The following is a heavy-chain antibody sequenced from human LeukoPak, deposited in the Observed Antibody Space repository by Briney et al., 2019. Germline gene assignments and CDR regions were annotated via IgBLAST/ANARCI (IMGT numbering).Heavy chain of an antibody. J-gene: IGHJ4*02. Sequence: GASVKIFCKASGYTFTNYYMHWVRQAPGQGLEWVGIINPSDGSRSYAQKFQGRVTMTRDTSKSTVYMELSSLRSEDTAAYYCVRAYNREAVTGPTNAPFDYWGQGTLVPVSS. CDR3: VRAYNREAVTGPTNAPFDY. V-gene: IGHV1-46*01. CDR2: INPSDGSR. D-gene: IGHD6-19*01. CDR1: GYTFTNYY.